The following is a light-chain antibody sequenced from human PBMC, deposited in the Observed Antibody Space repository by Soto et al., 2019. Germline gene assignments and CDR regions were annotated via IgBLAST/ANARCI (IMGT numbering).Light chain of an antibody. Sequence: EIVMTQSPATLSVSPGERATLSCRAGQSVSNHLAWYQQKPGQAPRLLIYHASTGATGIPARFSGSGSGTELTLTISSVQSEDFAVYYCQQYNEWPLTFGGGTKVEIK. CDR1: QSVSNH. J-gene: IGKJ4*01. V-gene: IGKV3-15*01. CDR3: QQYNEWPLT. CDR2: HAS.